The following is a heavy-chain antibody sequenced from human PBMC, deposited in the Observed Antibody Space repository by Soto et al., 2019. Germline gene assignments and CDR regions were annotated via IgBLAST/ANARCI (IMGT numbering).Heavy chain of an antibody. CDR2: ISSDANHI. V-gene: IGHV3-30-3*01. CDR1: GFSFGGYA. J-gene: IGHJ5*02. CDR3: ARDRRGEDPGSWFDP. Sequence: QVQLVESGGGVVQPGRSLRLSCEASGFSFGGYALHWVRQPPGKGLEWVAAISSDANHISYADSVGGRFTLSRDNSMNTLYLQMNSLRPEDTATYFCARDRRGEDPGSWFDPWGQGTLVAVSS. D-gene: IGHD3-16*01.